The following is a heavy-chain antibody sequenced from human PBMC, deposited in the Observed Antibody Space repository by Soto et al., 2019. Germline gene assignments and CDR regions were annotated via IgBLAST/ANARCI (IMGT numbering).Heavy chain of an antibody. V-gene: IGHV4-30-2*01. CDR2: IYHSGST. CDR3: ARALRRPRGSGSSDYYYYGMDV. D-gene: IGHD3-10*01. CDR1: GGSISSGGYS. J-gene: IGHJ6*02. Sequence: SETLSLTCAVSGGSISSGGYSWSWIRQPPGKGLEWIGYIYHSGSTYYNPSLRSRVTISVDRSKNQFSLKLSSVTAADTAVYYRARALRRPRGSGSSDYYYYGMDVWGQGTTVTVSS.